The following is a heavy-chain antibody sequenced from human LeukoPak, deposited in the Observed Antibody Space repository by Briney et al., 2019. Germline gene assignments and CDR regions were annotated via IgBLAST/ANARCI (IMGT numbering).Heavy chain of an antibody. CDR3: ARQTDVVVVPAATYYYYGMDV. V-gene: IGHV5-51*01. CDR2: IYPGDSDT. D-gene: IGHD2-2*01. Sequence: GESLQISCKGSGYSFTSYWIGWVRQMPGKGLEWMGIIYPGDSDTRYSPSFQGQVTISADKSISTAYLQWSSLKASDTAMYYCARQTDVVVVPAATYYYYGMDVWGQGTTVTVSS. J-gene: IGHJ6*02. CDR1: GYSFTSYW.